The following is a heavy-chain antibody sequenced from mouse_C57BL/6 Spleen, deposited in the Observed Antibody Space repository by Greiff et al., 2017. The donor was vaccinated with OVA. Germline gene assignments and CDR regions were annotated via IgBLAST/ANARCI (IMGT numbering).Heavy chain of an antibody. CDR1: GYTFTDYE. Sequence: VQLQESGAELVRPGASVTLSCKASGYTFTDYEMHWVKQTPVHGLEWIGAIDPETGGTAYNQKFKGKAILTADKSSSTAYMELRSLTSEDSAVYYCTGGGGYAMDYWGQGTSVTVSS. CDR3: TGGGGYAMDY. D-gene: IGHD1-1*02. V-gene: IGHV1-15*01. J-gene: IGHJ4*01. CDR2: IDPETGGT.